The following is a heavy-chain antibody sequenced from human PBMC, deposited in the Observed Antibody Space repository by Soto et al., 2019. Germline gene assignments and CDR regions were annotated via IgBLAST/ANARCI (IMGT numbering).Heavy chain of an antibody. CDR1: GFTFSSYA. CDR2: ISCDGSNK. Sequence: QVQLVESGGGVVQPGRSLRLSCAASGFTFSSYAMHWVRQAPGKGLEWVAVISCDGSNKYYADSVKGRFTISRDNSKNTLYLQMNSLRAEDTAVYYCARAGYSSGWWYFDYWGQGTLVTVSS. V-gene: IGHV3-30-3*01. D-gene: IGHD6-19*01. J-gene: IGHJ4*02. CDR3: ARAGYSSGWWYFDY.